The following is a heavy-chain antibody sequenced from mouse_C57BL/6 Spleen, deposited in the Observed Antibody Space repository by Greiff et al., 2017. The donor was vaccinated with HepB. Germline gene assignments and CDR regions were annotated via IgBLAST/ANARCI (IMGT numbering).Heavy chain of an antibody. D-gene: IGHD2-2*01. CDR2: INPGSGGT. Sequence: QVQLQQSGAELVRPGTSVKVSCKASGYAFTNYLIEWVKQRPGQGLEWIGVINPGSGGTNYNEKFKGKATLTADKSSSTAYMQLISLTSEDSAVYFCARYDYGYHWYFDVWGTGTTVTVSS. CDR3: ARYDYGYHWYFDV. CDR1: GYAFTNYL. V-gene: IGHV1-54*01. J-gene: IGHJ1*03.